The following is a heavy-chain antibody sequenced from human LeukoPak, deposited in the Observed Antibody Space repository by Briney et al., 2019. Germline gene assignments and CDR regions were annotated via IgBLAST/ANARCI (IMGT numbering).Heavy chain of an antibody. D-gene: IGHD3-10*01. V-gene: IGHV1-69*05. CDR2: IIPIFGTA. CDR3: ARGSGVPPHYDY. CDR1: GGTFSSYA. Sequence: ASVKVSCKASGGTFSSYAISWVRQAPGQGLEWIGGIIPIFGTANYAQKFQGRVTITTDESTSTAYMELSSLRSEDTAVYYCARGSGVPPHYDYWGQGTLVTVSS. J-gene: IGHJ4*02.